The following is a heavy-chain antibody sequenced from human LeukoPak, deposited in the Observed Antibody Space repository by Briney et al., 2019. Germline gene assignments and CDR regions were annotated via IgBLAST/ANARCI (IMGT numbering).Heavy chain of an antibody. V-gene: IGHV3-74*03. D-gene: IGHD2/OR15-2a*01. CDR3: ARAAGNTYAMDV. Sequence: PGGSLRLSCAASGFPLSRYLMHWVCHAPGKGVVWVSRIQTDEKDTTYADSVKGRFTISRDNAKNTLYLQMDSLRVDEDTAVYYCARAAGNTYAMDVWGKGTTVTVSS. J-gene: IGHJ6*03. CDR2: IQTDEKDT. CDR1: GFPLSRYL.